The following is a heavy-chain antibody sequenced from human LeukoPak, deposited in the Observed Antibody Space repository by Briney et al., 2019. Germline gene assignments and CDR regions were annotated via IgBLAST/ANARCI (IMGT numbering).Heavy chain of an antibody. Sequence: SETLSLTCAVYGGSFSGYYWSWIRQPPGKGLEWIGEINHSGSTNYNPSLKSRVTMSVDTSKNQFSLKLSSVTAADTAVYYCARAPNTSRGMDVWGQGTTVTVSS. CDR3: ARAPNTSRGMDV. J-gene: IGHJ6*02. D-gene: IGHD2-2*01. CDR2: INHSGST. CDR1: GGSFSGYY. V-gene: IGHV4-34*01.